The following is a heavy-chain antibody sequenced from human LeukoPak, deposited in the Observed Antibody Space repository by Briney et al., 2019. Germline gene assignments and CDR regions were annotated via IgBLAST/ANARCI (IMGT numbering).Heavy chain of an antibody. Sequence: ASVKVSCKASGGTFTSYDINWVRQATGQGLEWMGWMNPNSGNTGYAQKFQGRVTITRNTSISTAYMELSSLRSEDTAVYYCARGPINSGSYAYYYYYYMDVWGKGTTVTVSS. CDR1: GGTFTSYD. CDR3: ARGPINSGSYAYYYYYYMDV. V-gene: IGHV1-8*03. J-gene: IGHJ6*03. D-gene: IGHD1-26*01. CDR2: MNPNSGNT.